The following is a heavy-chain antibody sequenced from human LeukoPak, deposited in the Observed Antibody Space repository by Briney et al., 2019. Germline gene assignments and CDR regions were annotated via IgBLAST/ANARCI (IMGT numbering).Heavy chain of an antibody. V-gene: IGHV3-74*01. CDR1: GFTFSSYW. CDR3: AREKANPGPPYYYYYGMDV. D-gene: IGHD1-26*01. CDR2: INSDGSST. J-gene: IGHJ6*02. Sequence: PGGSLRLSCAASGFTFSSYWMHWVRQAPGKGLVWVSRINSDGSSTSYADSVKGRFTISRDNAKNTLYLQMNSLRAEDTAVYYCAREKANPGPPYYYYYGMDVWGQGTTVTVSS.